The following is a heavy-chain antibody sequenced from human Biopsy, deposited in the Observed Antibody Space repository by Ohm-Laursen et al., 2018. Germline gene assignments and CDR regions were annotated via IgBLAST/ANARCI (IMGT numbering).Heavy chain of an antibody. D-gene: IGHD5-12*01. CDR1: GVSINGGRYY. V-gene: IGHV4-31*02. CDR2: IFYSANT. CDR3: ARLGSGDYFPTFFDF. J-gene: IGHJ4*02. Sequence: PSQTLSLTWTVSGVSINGGRYYWNWIRHHPGKGLEWIGHIFYSANTYYNPSLKSRVTISVDTSKNQFSLKLSSVTAADTAVYYCARLGSGDYFPTFFDFWGQGALVTVSS.